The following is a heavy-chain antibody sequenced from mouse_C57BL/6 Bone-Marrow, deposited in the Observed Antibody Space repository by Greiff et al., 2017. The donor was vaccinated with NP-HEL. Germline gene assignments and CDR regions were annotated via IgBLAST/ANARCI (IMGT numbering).Heavy chain of an antibody. J-gene: IGHJ4*01. CDR1: GFNIKDDY. V-gene: IGHV14-4*01. D-gene: IGHD1-1*01. CDR3: TTGGSSPYAMDY. CDR2: IDPENGDT. Sequence: VQLKESGAELVRPGASVKLSCTVSGFNIKDDYMHWVKQRPEQGLEWIGWIDPENGDTEYASKFQGKATITEDKSSNTAYLQLSSLTSEDTAVYYCTTGGSSPYAMDYWGQGTSVTVSS.